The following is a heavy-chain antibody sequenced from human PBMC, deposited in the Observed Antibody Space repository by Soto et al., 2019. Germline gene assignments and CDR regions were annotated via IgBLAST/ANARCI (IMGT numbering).Heavy chain of an antibody. Sequence: SETLSLTCTVSGGSISSSSYYWGWIRQPPGKGLEWIGSIYYSGSTYYNPSLKSRVTISVDTSKNQFSLKLSSVTAADTAVYYCAMVRGVITYYFDYWGQGTLVTVS. V-gene: IGHV4-39*01. CDR2: IYYSGST. J-gene: IGHJ4*02. D-gene: IGHD3-10*01. CDR1: GGSISSSSYY. CDR3: AMVRGVITYYFDY.